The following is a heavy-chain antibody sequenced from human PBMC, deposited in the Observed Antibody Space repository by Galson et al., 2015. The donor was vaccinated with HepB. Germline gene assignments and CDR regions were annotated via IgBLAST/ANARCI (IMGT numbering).Heavy chain of an antibody. CDR2: ISGSGGST. CDR1: GFTFSSYA. D-gene: IGHD2-15*01. CDR3: AKPRSAYCSGGSCYSLVY. Sequence: SLRLSCAASGFTFSSYAMSWVRQAPGKGLEWVSAISGSGGSTYYADSVKGRFTISRDNSKNTLYLQMNSLRAEDTAVYYCAKPRSAYCSGGSCYSLVYWGQGTLVTVSS. V-gene: IGHV3-23*01. J-gene: IGHJ4*02.